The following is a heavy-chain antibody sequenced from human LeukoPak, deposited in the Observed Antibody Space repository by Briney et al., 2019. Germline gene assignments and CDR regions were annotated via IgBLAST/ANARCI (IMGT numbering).Heavy chain of an antibody. J-gene: IGHJ4*02. CDR2: INPSGGST. D-gene: IGHD5-18*01. V-gene: IGHV1-46*01. CDR1: GYTFTSYY. CDR3: ARKTTAMAYFDY. Sequence: ASVKVSCKASGYTFTSYYMHWVRQAPGQGLEWMGIINPSGGSTSYAQKFQGRVTITADKSTSTAYMELSSLRSEDTAVYYCARKTTAMAYFDYWGQGTLVTVSS.